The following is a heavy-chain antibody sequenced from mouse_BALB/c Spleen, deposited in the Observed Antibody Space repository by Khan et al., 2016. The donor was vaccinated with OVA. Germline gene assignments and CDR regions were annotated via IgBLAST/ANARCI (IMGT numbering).Heavy chain of an antibody. CDR2: IWGGGGT. CDR3: ARAYYRYDYYYAMDY. CDR1: GFSLSRYN. J-gene: IGHJ4*01. D-gene: IGHD2-14*01. V-gene: IGHV2-6-4*01. Sequence: VQLKQSGPGLVAPSQSLSITYTVPGFSLSRYNIPWVRQPPGKGLQWLGMIWGGGGTDYNSTLKSRLRISKDNSKSQVLLKMNSLQTDDTAMYYCARAYYRYDYYYAMDYWGQGTSVTVSS.